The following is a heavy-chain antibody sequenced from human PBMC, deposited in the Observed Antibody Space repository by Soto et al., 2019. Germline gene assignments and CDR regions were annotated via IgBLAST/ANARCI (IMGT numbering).Heavy chain of an antibody. CDR2: ISAYNGNT. Sequence: ASVKVSCKASGYTFTSYGISWVRQAPGQGLEWMGWISAYNGNTNYAQKLQGRVTMNTETSTSTAYMELRSLRSDDTAVYYCARDPPFYGSGSYYSEDDAVDIWG. V-gene: IGHV1-18*04. CDR3: ARDPPFYGSGSYYSEDDAVDI. D-gene: IGHD3-10*01. J-gene: IGHJ3*02. CDR1: GYTFTSYG.